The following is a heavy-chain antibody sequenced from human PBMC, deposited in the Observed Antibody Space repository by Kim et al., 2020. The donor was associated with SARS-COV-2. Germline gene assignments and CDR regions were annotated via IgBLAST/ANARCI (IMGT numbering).Heavy chain of an antibody. CDR3: AKGSSNWYPRDWFDP. D-gene: IGHD6-13*01. J-gene: IGHJ5*02. V-gene: IGHV3-23*01. Sequence: DSVNGRFTISRDNSKTTLYLQMNRLRVEDTAVYYCAKGSSNWYPRDWFDPWGQGTLVIVSS.